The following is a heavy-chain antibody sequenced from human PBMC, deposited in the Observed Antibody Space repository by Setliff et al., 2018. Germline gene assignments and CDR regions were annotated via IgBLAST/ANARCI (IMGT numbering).Heavy chain of an antibody. V-gene: IGHV4-59*02. Sequence: PSETLSLTCTVSGGSVRGYYWSWIRQPPGKGLEWIGYMYYSGDTNYNPSLKSRVTMSVDTSKNQFSLQLSSVTAADTAVYYCARAHTWSLPNDNSGYPGWFDPWGQGTLVTVSS. D-gene: IGHD3-22*01. J-gene: IGHJ5*02. CDR1: GGSVRGYY. CDR2: MYYSGDT. CDR3: ARAHTWSLPNDNSGYPGWFDP.